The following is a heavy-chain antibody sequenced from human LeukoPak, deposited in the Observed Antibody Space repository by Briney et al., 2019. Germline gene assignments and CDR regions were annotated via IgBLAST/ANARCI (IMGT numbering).Heavy chain of an antibody. CDR3: ARATLDN. CDR2: IYSGGST. Sequence: PGGSLRLSCAASGFTVGSTYISWVLQAPGKGLEWVSVIYSGGSTKYADSVKARFTISRDTSKNTVYLQMNNLRAEDTAVYYCARATLDNWGQGTLVTVSS. CDR1: GFTVGSTY. J-gene: IGHJ4*02. V-gene: IGHV3-53*01.